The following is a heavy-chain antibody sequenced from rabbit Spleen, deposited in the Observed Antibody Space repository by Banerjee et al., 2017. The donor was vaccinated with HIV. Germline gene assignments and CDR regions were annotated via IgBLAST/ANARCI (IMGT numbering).Heavy chain of an antibody. J-gene: IGHJ4*01. CDR3: ARDLLGVIGWNFYL. D-gene: IGHD1-1*01. V-gene: IGHV1S40*01. CDR2: INAATAKP. CDR1: GFSFGDRDV. Sequence: QSLEESGGDLVKPGASLTLTCTASGFSFGDRDVMCWVRQAPGKGLEWIACINAATAKPVYATWAKGRFTISRTSSTTVTLRMTSLTAADRATYFCARDLLGVIGWNFYLWGPGTLVTVS.